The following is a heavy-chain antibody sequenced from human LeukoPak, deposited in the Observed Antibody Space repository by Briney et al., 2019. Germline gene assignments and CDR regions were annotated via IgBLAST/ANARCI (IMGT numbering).Heavy chain of an antibody. CDR2: IYYSGST. CDR1: GGSISSYY. D-gene: IGHD3-22*01. Sequence: PSETLSLTCTVSGGSISSYYWSWLRQPPGKGREWIGYIYYSGSTNFNPPLKSRVTISVATSKNQCSLKLSSVTPADTAVYYCARSTWLLDKWGQGTLVTVSS. V-gene: IGHV4-59*13. CDR3: ARSTWLLDK. J-gene: IGHJ4*02.